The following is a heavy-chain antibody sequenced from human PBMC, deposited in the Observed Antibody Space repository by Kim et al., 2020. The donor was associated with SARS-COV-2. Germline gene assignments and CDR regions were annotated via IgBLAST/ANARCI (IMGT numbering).Heavy chain of an antibody. V-gene: IGHV1-2*02. D-gene: IGHD4-17*01. J-gene: IGHJ4*02. CDR2: INPKTGDT. Sequence: ASVKVSCKSSGYTFTDYFMHWVRQAPGHGLEWMGWINPKTGDTNSAQNFQARLTMTRDTSINTAYMELITLTHDDTAIYYCAMGASTGSDYWGQGALVTV. CDR1: GYTFTDYF. CDR3: AMGASTGSDY.